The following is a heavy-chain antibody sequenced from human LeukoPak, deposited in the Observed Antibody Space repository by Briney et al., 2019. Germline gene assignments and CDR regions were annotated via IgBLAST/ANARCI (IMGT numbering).Heavy chain of an antibody. CDR3: AGEQKSVVGDFDY. CDR1: GYSFINYG. J-gene: IGHJ4*02. V-gene: IGHV1-18*01. Sequence: ASVKVSCKASGYSFINYGINWVRQAPGQGLEWMGWISGYNGCTKYAQKLQGRVTMTTDTSTSTAYMELRSLRSDDTAVYYCAGEQKSVVGDFDYWGQGTLVTVSS. D-gene: IGHD3-16*01. CDR2: ISGYNGCT.